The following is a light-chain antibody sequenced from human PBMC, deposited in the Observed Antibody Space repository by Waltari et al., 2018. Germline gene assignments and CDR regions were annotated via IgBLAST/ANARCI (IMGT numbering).Light chain of an antibody. CDR1: QGISSY. CDR3: LQHNSYPYS. Sequence: DIKMTQSPSSLSASVGDTVTITCRASQGISSYLNWFQQKPGKAPKLLIYAASSLESGVPSRFSGSGSGTEFTLTISSLQPEDFAGYYCLQHNSYPYSFGQGTKVEI. J-gene: IGKJ2*03. CDR2: AAS. V-gene: IGKV1-17*01.